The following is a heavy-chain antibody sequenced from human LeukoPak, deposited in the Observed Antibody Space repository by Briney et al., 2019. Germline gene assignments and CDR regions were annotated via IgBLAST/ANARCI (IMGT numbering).Heavy chain of an antibody. CDR1: GYTFTSYG. CDR2: ISAYNGNT. D-gene: IGHD6-19*01. Sequence: ASVKVSCKASGYTFTSYGISWVRQAPGQGLKWMGWISAYNGNTNYAQKLQGRVTMTTDTSTSTAYMELRSLRSDDTAVYYCAREVQWLSQLRAFDIWGQGTMVTVSS. V-gene: IGHV1-18*01. CDR3: AREVQWLSQLRAFDI. J-gene: IGHJ3*02.